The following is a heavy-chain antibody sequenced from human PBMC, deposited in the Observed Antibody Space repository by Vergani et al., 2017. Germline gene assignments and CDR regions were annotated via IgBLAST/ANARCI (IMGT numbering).Heavy chain of an antibody. Sequence: QLQLQESGPGLVKPSATLCLTCSVSGASIRSSNYYWGWIRQPPGKGLGWIASIYYSGSTYYNPSLKSRVTISVNTSKNQFSRKLSSVTAADTAVYFCAKRSXVEWLVKLGWIDPWGQGILVTVSS. J-gene: IGHJ5*02. CDR3: AKRSXVEWLVKLGWIDP. V-gene: IGHV4-39*01. D-gene: IGHD6-19*01. CDR2: IYYSGST. CDR1: GASIRSSNYY.